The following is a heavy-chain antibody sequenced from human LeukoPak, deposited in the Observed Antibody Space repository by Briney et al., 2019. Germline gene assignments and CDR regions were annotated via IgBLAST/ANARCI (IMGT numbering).Heavy chain of an antibody. Sequence: GGSLRLSCAASGFTFSSYNMNWVRQAPGKGPEWVSYISSSSNTIYYADSVKGRFTISRDNAKNSLYLQMNSLRAEDTAVYYCAELGITMIGGVWGNGTTVTISS. J-gene: IGHJ6*04. CDR2: ISSSSNTI. D-gene: IGHD3-10*02. V-gene: IGHV3-48*04. CDR1: GFTFSSYN. CDR3: AELGITMIGGV.